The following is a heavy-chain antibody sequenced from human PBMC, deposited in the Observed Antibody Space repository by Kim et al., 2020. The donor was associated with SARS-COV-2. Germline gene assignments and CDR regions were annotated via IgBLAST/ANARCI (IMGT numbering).Heavy chain of an antibody. V-gene: IGHV3-23*01. Sequence: GGSLRLSCTTSGFTFTGYAMSWVRQAPGKGLEWVSSIDGSDGTTYYVDSVKGRITISRDNSKNTLYLQMNSLRADDTAVYYCMKGGWGWIWDHWGRGT. CDR1: GFTFTGYA. D-gene: IGHD2-2*03. CDR3: MKGGWGWIWDH. CDR2: IDGSDGTT. J-gene: IGHJ4*02.